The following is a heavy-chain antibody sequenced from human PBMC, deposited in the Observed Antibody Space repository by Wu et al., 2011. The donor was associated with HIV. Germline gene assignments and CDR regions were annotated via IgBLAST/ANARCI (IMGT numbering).Heavy chain of an antibody. D-gene: IGHD2-15*01. CDR1: GGTFSSYA. CDR2: IIPIFGTA. CDR3: AREGAKGHVVVGLLLRFDQ. J-gene: IGHJ4*02. Sequence: QVQLVQSGAEVKKPGSSVKVSCKASGGTFSSYAISWVRQAPGQGLEWMGGIIPIFGTANYAQQFQGKVTITADTSTNTAYLDLSNLTSSDTAVYFCAREGAKGHVVVGLLLRFDQWGQGTLVTVSS. V-gene: IGHV1-69*14.